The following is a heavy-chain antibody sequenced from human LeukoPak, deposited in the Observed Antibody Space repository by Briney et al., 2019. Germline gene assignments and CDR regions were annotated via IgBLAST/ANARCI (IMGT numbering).Heavy chain of an antibody. Sequence: GGSLRLSYAASGFTFSSNWMHWVRQAPGKRLVWVSRINEDGSTTNYADSVKGRSTIFRDNAKNTLYLQMNSLRAEDTAVYYCVRDLGGRSGHWGQGTLVTVSS. D-gene: IGHD1-26*01. CDR1: GFTFSSNW. V-gene: IGHV3-74*01. CDR2: INEDGSTT. CDR3: VRDLGGRSGH. J-gene: IGHJ4*02.